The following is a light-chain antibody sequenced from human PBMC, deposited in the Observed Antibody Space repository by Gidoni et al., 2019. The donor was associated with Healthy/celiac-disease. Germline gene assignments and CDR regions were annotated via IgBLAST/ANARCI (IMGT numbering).Light chain of an antibody. V-gene: IGKV3-15*01. CDR3: QQYNNWPLT. CDR2: VAS. J-gene: IGKJ4*01. CDR1: QSVSSN. Sequence: EIVLTQSPATLSVSPGERATLSCRASQSVSSNLAWYQQKPGQAPRLLIYVASTRATGIPARFSGSGSGTEFTLTISSLQSEDFAVYYCQQYNNWPLTCXGXTKVEIK.